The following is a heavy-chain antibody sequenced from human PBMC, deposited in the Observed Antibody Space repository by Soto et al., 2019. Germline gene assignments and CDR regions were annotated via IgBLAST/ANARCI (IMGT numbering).Heavy chain of an antibody. Sequence: EVQLVESGGGVVRPGVSLRLSCVASGFTFSSFEMKWVRQAPGKGLEWLSYISTSGSNIFYADSVKGRFTVSRDNAKNALYLQMNSLRAEDTAVYYCARGYGSTWARGGYFDFWGQGTLVTVSS. CDR3: ARGYGSTWARGGYFDF. CDR1: GFTFSSFE. D-gene: IGHD2-2*01. CDR2: ISTSGSNI. V-gene: IGHV3-48*03. J-gene: IGHJ4*02.